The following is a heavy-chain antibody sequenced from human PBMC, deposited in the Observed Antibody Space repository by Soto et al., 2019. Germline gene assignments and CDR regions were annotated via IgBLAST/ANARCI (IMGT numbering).Heavy chain of an antibody. CDR2: IIPILGIA. J-gene: IGHJ4*02. CDR3: ARYPGGVGATY. V-gene: IGHV1-69*02. Sequence: QVQLVQSGAEVKKPGSSVKVSCKASGGTFSSYTISWVRQAPGQGLEWMGRIIPILGIANYAQKFQGRVTITADNATSTGYMELSSLRSEDTAVYYCARYPGGVGATYWGQGTLVTVSS. D-gene: IGHD1-26*01. CDR1: GGTFSSYT.